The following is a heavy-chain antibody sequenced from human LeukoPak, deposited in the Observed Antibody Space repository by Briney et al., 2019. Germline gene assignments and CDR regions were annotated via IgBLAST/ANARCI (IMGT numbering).Heavy chain of an antibody. V-gene: IGHV1-8*01. CDR3: ARDVIQLWFRDDYYGMDV. J-gene: IGHJ6*02. CDR1: GYTFTSYD. CDR2: MNPNSGNT. D-gene: IGHD5-18*01. Sequence: ASVKVSCKASGYTFTSYDINWVRQATGQGLEWMGWMNPNSGNTGYAQKFQGRVTMTRNTSISTAYMELSSLRSEDTAVYYCARDVIQLWFRDDYYGMDVWGQGTTVTVSS.